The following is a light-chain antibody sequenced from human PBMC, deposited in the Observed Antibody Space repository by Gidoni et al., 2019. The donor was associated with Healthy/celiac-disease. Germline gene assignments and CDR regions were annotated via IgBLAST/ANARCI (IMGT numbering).Light chain of an antibody. V-gene: IGLV3-1*01. Sequence: SYELTQPPSVSVSPGQTASITCSGDQLGDKYACWYQQKPGQSPVLVIYQDSKRPSGIPARFSGSNSGNTATLTISGTQAMDEADYYCQAWDSSTHVVFGGGTKLTVL. J-gene: IGLJ2*01. CDR1: QLGDKY. CDR3: QAWDSSTHVV. CDR2: QDS.